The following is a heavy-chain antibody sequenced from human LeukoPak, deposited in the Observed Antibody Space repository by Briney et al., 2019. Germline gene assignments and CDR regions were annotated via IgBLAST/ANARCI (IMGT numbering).Heavy chain of an antibody. D-gene: IGHD6-19*01. CDR2: INPNSGGT. CDR3: ARVDSSGWYEFDP. Sequence: ASVKVSCKASGYTFTAYYMHWVRQAPGQGLEWMGWINPNSGGTNYAQKFQGRVTMTRDTSISTAYMELSRLRSDDTAVYYCARVDSSGWYEFDPWGQGTLVTVSS. V-gene: IGHV1-2*02. J-gene: IGHJ5*02. CDR1: GYTFTAYY.